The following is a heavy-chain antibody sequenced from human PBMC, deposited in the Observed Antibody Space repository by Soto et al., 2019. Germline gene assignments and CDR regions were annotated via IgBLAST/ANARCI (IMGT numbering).Heavy chain of an antibody. V-gene: IGHV5-10-1*01. Sequence: RDWYSGAGDSFTGYWSSWVSQMPGKGLEWMGRIDPSDSYTNYSPSFQGHVTISADKSISTAYLQWSSLKASDTAMYYCARHGSIAARPGYYYYSGMDVWGQGTTVTV. J-gene: IGHJ6*02. CDR2: IDPSDSYT. CDR1: GDSFTGYW. D-gene: IGHD6-6*01. CDR3: ARHGSIAARPGYYYYSGMDV.